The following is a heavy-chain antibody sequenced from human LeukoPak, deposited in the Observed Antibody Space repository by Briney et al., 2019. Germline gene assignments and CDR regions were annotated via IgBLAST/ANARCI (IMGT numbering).Heavy chain of an antibody. CDR3: ARFAAYGIPDFDL. D-gene: IGHD3-10*01. J-gene: IGHJ2*01. Sequence: SETLSLTCTVSGDSISNYYWSWIRQPAGKGLEWIGRIYTSGSTNYNPSLKSRVTMSVDTSKNQFSLKLSSVTAADTAVYYCARFAAYGIPDFDLWGRGTLVTVSS. V-gene: IGHV4-4*07. CDR2: IYTSGST. CDR1: GDSISNYY.